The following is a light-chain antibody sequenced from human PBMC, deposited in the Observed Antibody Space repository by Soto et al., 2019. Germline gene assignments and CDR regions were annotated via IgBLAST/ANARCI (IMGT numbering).Light chain of an antibody. J-gene: IGLJ7*01. V-gene: IGLV1-40*01. Sequence: QPVLTQPPSVSGAPGQRVTISCNGSSSNIGAGYDVHWYQQLPGTAPKLLIYGNSNRPSGVPDRFSGSKSGTSASLAITGLQAEDEADYYCQSYDSSLSGVFGGGTQLTVL. CDR1: SSNIGAGYD. CDR3: QSYDSSLSGV. CDR2: GNS.